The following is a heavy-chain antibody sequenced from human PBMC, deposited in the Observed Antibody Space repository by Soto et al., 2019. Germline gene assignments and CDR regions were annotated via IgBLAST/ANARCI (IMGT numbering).Heavy chain of an antibody. CDR3: ARPYYYDSSGELYFDY. D-gene: IGHD3-22*01. CDR1: GGSISSSSYY. Sequence: SETLSLTCTVSGGSISSSSYYWGWIRQPPGKGLEWIGSIYYSGSTYYNPSLKSRVTISVDTSKNQFSLKLSSVTAADTAVYYCARPYYYDSSGELYFDYWGQGTLVTVS. V-gene: IGHV4-39*01. CDR2: IYYSGST. J-gene: IGHJ4*02.